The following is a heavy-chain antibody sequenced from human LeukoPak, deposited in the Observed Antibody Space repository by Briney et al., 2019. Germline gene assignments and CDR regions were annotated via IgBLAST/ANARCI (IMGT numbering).Heavy chain of an antibody. V-gene: IGHV4-34*01. J-gene: IGHJ4*02. D-gene: IGHD1-7*01. CDR2: INHSGST. CDR1: GGSFSGYY. CDR3: ARLSSGSIGTTVDY. Sequence: SETLSLTCAVYGGSFSGYYWSWIRQPPGKGLEWIGEINHSGSTNYNPSLKSRVTISVDTSKNQFSLKLSSVTAADTAVYYCARLSSGSIGTTVDYWGQGTLVTVSS.